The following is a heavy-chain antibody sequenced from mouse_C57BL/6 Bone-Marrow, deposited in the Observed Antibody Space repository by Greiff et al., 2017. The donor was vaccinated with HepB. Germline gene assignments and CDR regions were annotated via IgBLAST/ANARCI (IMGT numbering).Heavy chain of an antibody. J-gene: IGHJ4*01. V-gene: IGHV5-6*01. CDR2: ISSGGSYT. CDR1: GFTFSSYG. Sequence: EVMLVESVGDLVKPGGSLKLSCAASGFTFSSYGMSWVRQTPDKRLEWVATISSGGSYTYYPDSVKGRFTISRDNAKNTLYLQMGSLKSEDTAMYYCATGSNYYAMDYWGQGTSVTVSS. D-gene: IGHD2-5*01. CDR3: ATGSNYYAMDY.